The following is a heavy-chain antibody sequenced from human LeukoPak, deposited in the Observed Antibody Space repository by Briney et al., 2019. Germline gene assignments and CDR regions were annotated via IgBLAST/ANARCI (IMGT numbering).Heavy chain of an antibody. D-gene: IGHD1-26*01. CDR2: ISYDGSNK. V-gene: IGHV3-30*04. Sequence: GGSLRLSCAASGFTFSSYAMHWVRQAPGKGLEWVAVISYDGSNKYYADSVKGRFTISRDNSKNTLYLQMNSLRAEDTAVYYCAKDVEKYSGSYLGVFDIWGQETMVTVSS. J-gene: IGHJ3*02. CDR1: GFTFSSYA. CDR3: AKDVEKYSGSYLGVFDI.